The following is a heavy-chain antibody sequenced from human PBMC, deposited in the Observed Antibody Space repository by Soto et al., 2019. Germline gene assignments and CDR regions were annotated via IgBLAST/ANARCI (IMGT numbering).Heavy chain of an antibody. CDR3: ARYCSSTSCYPNHYYYYMDV. Sequence: GGSLRLSCAASGFTFSSYSMNWVRQAPGKGLEWVSSISSSSSYIYYADSVKGRFTISRDNAKNSLYLQMNSLRAEDTAVYYCARYCSSTSCYPNHYYYYMDVWGKGTTVTVSS. V-gene: IGHV3-21*01. CDR2: ISSSSSYI. D-gene: IGHD2-2*01. J-gene: IGHJ6*03. CDR1: GFTFSSYS.